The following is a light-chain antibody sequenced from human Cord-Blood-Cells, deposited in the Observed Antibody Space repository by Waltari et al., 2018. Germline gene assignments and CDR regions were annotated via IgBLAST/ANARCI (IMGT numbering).Light chain of an antibody. CDR1: SRDVGSYNL. CDR3: CSYAGSSTYV. V-gene: IGLV2-23*02. CDR2: EVS. Sequence: QSALTQPASVSGSPGQSLPISCTGTSRDVGSYNLVSWYQQHPGKAPKLMIYEVSKRPSGVSNRFSGSKSGNTASLTISGLQAEDEADYYCCSYAGSSTYVFGTGTKVTVL. J-gene: IGLJ1*01.